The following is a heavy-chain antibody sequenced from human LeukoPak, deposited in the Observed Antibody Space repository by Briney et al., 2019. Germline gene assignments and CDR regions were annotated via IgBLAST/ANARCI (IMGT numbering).Heavy chain of an antibody. V-gene: IGHV4-59*01. J-gene: IGHJ6*02. CDR2: IYYSGST. CDR3: ARSIVGATYYYYYGMDV. D-gene: IGHD1-26*01. Sequence: PSETLSLTCTVSGGSISSYYWSWIRQPPGKGLEWIGYIYYSGSTNYNPSLKSRVTISVDTSKNQFSLKLSSVTAADTAVYYCARSIVGATYYYYYGMDVWGQGTTVTVSS. CDR1: GGSISSYY.